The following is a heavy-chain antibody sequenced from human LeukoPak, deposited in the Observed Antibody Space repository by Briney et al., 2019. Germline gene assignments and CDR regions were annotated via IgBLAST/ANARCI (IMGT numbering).Heavy chain of an antibody. J-gene: IGHJ3*02. D-gene: IGHD4-17*01. CDR2: ISCSEGRT. CDR3: AKDPNGDYIGAFDM. CDR1: GITVSSYA. Sequence: GGSLRLSCAASGITVSSYAMTGVRQALGKGLEWVSDISCSEGRTFFAGTVRGRFTISRDNLKHTLYLQMNGQRAEDTAVYHCAKDPNGDYIGAFDMWGQGTMVTVSS. V-gene: IGHV3-23*01.